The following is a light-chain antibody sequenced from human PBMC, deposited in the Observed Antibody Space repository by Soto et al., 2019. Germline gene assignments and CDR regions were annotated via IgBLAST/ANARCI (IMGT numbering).Light chain of an antibody. CDR3: NQYGRPLST. J-gene: IGKJ1*01. CDR1: QSVSSRY. Sequence: ESVLTQSPGTLSLSPGDTATLSCRASQSVSSRYLVWYQQKPAQAHRLLIYGASTRATGIQDRFSGYGSGTDFTLTISGLEPEDFAIYYCNQYGRPLSTVGQGTQVDI. V-gene: IGKV3-20*01. CDR2: GAS.